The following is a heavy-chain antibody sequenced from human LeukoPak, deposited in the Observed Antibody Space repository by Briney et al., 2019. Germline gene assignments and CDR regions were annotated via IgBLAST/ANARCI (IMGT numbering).Heavy chain of an antibody. CDR1: GGSISSGGYS. V-gene: IGHV4-30-2*01. D-gene: IGHD4-17*01. CDR2: IYHSGST. CDR3: ASTTDDYGDNMDAFDI. Sequence: PSETLSLTCAVSGGSISSGGYSGSWIRPPPGKCLEWIGSIYHSGSTYYNPSLKSRVTISVDRSKNQFSLKLSSVTAADTAVYYCASTTDDYGDNMDAFDIWGQGTMVTVSS. J-gene: IGHJ3*02.